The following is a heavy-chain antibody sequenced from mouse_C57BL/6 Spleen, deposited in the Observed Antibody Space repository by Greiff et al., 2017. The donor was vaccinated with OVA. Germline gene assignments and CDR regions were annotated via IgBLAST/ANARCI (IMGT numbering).Heavy chain of an antibody. V-gene: IGHV6-3*01. J-gene: IGHJ2*01. CDR3: TVEGIYYGDYFDY. CDR2: IRLKSDNYAT. D-gene: IGHD2-13*01. Sequence: EVKVEESGGGLVQPGGSMKLSCVASGFTFSNYWMNWVRQSPEKGLEWVAQIRLKSDNYATHYAESVKGRFTISRDDSKSSVYLQMNNLRAEDTGIYYCTVEGIYYGDYFDYWGQGTTLTVSS. CDR1: GFTFSNYW.